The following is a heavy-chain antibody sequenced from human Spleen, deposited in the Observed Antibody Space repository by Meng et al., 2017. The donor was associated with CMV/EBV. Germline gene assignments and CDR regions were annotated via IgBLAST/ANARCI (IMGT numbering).Heavy chain of an antibody. CDR2: INPNSGDT. V-gene: IGHV1-2*02. Sequence: QVRRVQSGAELRKPGASVKVSCKASGDTFTDYYMHWVRQAPGQGLEWMGCINPNSGDTNYAQKFQGRVTMTRDTSISTAYMELSRLRSDDTAVYYCTRDAHLTTVTPNWFDPWGQGTLVTVSS. J-gene: IGHJ5*02. CDR3: TRDAHLTTVTPNWFDP. D-gene: IGHD4-17*01. CDR1: GDTFTDYY.